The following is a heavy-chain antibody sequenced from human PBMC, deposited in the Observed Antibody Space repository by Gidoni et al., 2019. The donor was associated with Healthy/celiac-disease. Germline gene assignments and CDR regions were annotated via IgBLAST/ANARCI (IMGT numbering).Heavy chain of an antibody. CDR2: INHSGST. J-gene: IGHJ6*02. CDR1: GGSFSGYY. D-gene: IGHD6-13*01. Sequence: QVQLQQWGAGLLKPSETLSLTCAVYGGSFSGYYWSWIRQPPGKGLEWIGEINHSGSTNYNPSLKSRVTISVDTSKNQFSLKLSSVTAADTAVYYCAIPIAAAGTVDYYYYGMDVWGQGTTVTVSS. CDR3: AIPIAAAGTVDYYYYGMDV. V-gene: IGHV4-34*01.